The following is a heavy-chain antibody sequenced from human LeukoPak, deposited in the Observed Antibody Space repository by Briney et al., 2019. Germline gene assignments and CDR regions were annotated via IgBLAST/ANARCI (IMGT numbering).Heavy chain of an antibody. J-gene: IGHJ4*02. Sequence: PGGSLRLSCAASGFTVSSNYMSWVRQAPGKGLEWVSVIYSGGSTYYTDSVKGRFTISRDNSKNTLYLQMNSLRAEDTAVYYCARGHSSSWLTFDYWGQGTLVTVSS. D-gene: IGHD6-13*01. CDR3: ARGHSSSWLTFDY. V-gene: IGHV3-53*01. CDR1: GFTVSSNY. CDR2: IYSGGST.